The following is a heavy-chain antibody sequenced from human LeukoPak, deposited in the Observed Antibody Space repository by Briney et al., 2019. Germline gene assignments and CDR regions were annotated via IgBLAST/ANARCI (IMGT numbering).Heavy chain of an antibody. Sequence: GGSLRLSCAVSRFSSCSYAISAVSQAPGKGLEWVSTISGNGEQTYYADSVKGRFTISRDNSKNTFSRQLSSQRAEDMGVYYCGDPPNGGYGGQGTLVTVSS. CDR2: ISGNGEQT. J-gene: IGHJ4*02. V-gene: IGHV3-23*01. D-gene: IGHD3-16*01. CDR3: GDPPNGGY. CDR1: RFSSCSYA.